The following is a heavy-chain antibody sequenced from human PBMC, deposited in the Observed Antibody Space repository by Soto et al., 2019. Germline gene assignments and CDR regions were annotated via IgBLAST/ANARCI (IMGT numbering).Heavy chain of an antibody. CDR3: AKVGVGTTTPDY. Sequence: QVQLQESGPGLVKPSGTLSLTCAVSGGSISSSNWWSWVRQSPGKGLEWIGEIYHSGSTNYNPSLKSRATISVDKSKNQFSLNLSSVTAADKAVYYCAKVGVGTTTPDYWGQGTLVTVSS. J-gene: IGHJ4*02. V-gene: IGHV4-4*02. D-gene: IGHD1-26*01. CDR1: GGSISSSNW. CDR2: IYHSGST.